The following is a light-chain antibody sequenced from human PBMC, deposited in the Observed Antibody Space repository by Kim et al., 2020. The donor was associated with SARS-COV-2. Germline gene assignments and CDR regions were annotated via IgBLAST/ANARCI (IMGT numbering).Light chain of an antibody. CDR3: CSYAGSHTFV. J-gene: IGLJ1*01. CDR2: DVT. CDR1: SSDVGDSNF. V-gene: IGLV2-11*01. Sequence: QSALTQPRSVSGSPGQSVTISCTGTSSDVGDSNFVSWYQQRPGRAPKLMISDVTKRPAGVPARFSGSKSGNTASLTISGLQAEDEADYYCCSYAGSHTFVFGTGTKVTVL.